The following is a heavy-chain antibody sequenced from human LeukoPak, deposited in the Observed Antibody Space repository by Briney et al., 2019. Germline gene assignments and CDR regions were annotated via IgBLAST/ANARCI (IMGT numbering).Heavy chain of an antibody. CDR1: GFTVSSNY. CDR3: AKMFLKLGADY. J-gene: IGHJ4*02. V-gene: IGHV3-53*01. Sequence: GGSLRLSCAASGFTVSSNYMSWVRQAPGKGLEWVSVIYSGGSTYYADSVKGRFTVSRDDATNSVYLEMNSLRAEDTAVYYCAKMFLKLGADYWGQGTRVTVSS. D-gene: IGHD3-16*01. CDR2: IYSGGST.